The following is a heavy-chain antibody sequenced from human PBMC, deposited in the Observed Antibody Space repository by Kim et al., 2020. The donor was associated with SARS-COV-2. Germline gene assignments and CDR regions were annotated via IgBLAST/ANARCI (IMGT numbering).Heavy chain of an antibody. Sequence: ADSGKGRFTVSRDNSKHTLFHQMNSLRAEDTAVYYCARAHYSGYDLPPFGYWGQGTLVTVSS. D-gene: IGHD5-12*01. J-gene: IGHJ4*02. V-gene: IGHV3-53*01. CDR3: ARAHYSGYDLPPFGY.